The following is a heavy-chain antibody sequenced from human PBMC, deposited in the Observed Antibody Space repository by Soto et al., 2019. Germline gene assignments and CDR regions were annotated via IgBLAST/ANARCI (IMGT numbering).Heavy chain of an antibody. V-gene: IGHV5-51*01. CDR1: GYSFTSYW. CDR3: ARLSGYSSGWTRFDY. D-gene: IGHD6-19*01. CDR2: IYPGDSDT. Sequence: PGESLKISGKGSGYSFTSYWIGWVRQMPGKGLEWMGIIYPGDSDTRYSPSFQGQVTISADKSISTAYLQWSSLKASDTAMYYCARLSGYSSGWTRFDYWGQGTLVTVSS. J-gene: IGHJ4*02.